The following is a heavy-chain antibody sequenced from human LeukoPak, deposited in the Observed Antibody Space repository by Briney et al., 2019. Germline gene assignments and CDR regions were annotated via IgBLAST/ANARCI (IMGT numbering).Heavy chain of an antibody. D-gene: IGHD3-10*01. CDR3: ARGRGTTMVRGVITNYFDL. J-gene: IGHJ2*01. Sequence: ASVKVSCRASGYTFTAHYIHWVRQAPGQGLEWMGWIDPSSGGTNYAQKFLGSVTMTGDTSINTAFMGLSRLRSDDTAIYYCARGRGTTMVRGVITNYFDLWGRGSLVTVSS. V-gene: IGHV1-2*02. CDR2: IDPSSGGT. CDR1: GYTFTAHY.